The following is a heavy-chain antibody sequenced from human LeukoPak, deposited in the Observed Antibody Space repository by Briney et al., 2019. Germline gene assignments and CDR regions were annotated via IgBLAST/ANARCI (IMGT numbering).Heavy chain of an antibody. J-gene: IGHJ3*02. CDR1: GGSFSGYY. V-gene: IGHV4-34*01. CDR3: ARGPRIAVAGTPFDI. Sequence: SETLSLTCAVYGGSFSGYYWSWIRQPPGKGLEWIGEINHSGGTNYNPSLKSRVTISVDTSKNQFSLKLSSVTAADTAVYYCARGPRIAVAGTPFDIWGQGTMVTVSS. D-gene: IGHD6-19*01. CDR2: INHSGGT.